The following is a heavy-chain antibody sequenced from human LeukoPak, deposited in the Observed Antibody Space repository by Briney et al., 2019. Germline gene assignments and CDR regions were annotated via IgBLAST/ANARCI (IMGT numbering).Heavy chain of an antibody. Sequence: ASVKVSCKASGYTFTGYYMHWVRQAPGQGLEWMGWINLNSGGTNYAQKFQGRVTITRNTSISTAYMELSSLRSEDTAVYYCARGPFQDAFDIWGQGTMVTVSS. CDR1: GYTFTGYY. V-gene: IGHV1-2*02. J-gene: IGHJ3*02. CDR3: ARGPFQDAFDI. D-gene: IGHD2/OR15-2a*01. CDR2: INLNSGGT.